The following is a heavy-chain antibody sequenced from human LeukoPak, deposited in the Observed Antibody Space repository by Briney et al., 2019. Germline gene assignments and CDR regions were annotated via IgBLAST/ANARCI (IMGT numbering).Heavy chain of an antibody. V-gene: IGHV4-61*01. Sequence: SETLSLTCTVSGGSVSSGSYYWRWIRQPPGKGLEWIGYIYYSGSTNYNPSLKSRVTISVDTSKNQFSLKLSSVTAADTAVYYCARGDSSGWYYYYYGMDVWGQGTTVTVSS. CDR3: ARGDSSGWYYYYYGMDV. J-gene: IGHJ6*02. CDR1: GGSVSSGSYY. D-gene: IGHD6-19*01. CDR2: IYYSGST.